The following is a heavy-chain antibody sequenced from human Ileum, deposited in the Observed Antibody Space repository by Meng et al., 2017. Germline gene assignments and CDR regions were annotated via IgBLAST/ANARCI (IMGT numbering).Heavy chain of an antibody. CDR2: FFYGGTT. CDR1: GGSISSRTSY. CDR3: ARHGAFRSHLDD. J-gene: IGHJ4*02. V-gene: IGHV4-39*01. Sequence: QLQLQESGPGLVKPSETLFLTCSVSGGSISSRTSYWGWIRQPPGMGLEWIVSFFYGGTTYYNPSLESRVTTSVDTSKSQFSLNLKSVSAADTAVYFCARHGAFRSHLDDWGQGTLVTVSS. D-gene: IGHD3-3*02.